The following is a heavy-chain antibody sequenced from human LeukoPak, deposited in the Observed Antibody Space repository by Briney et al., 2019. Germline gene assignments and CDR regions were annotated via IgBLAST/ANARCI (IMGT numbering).Heavy chain of an antibody. CDR1: GGTFSSYA. J-gene: IGHJ3*02. V-gene: IGHV1-69*13. CDR2: IIPIFGTA. D-gene: IGHD3-22*01. Sequence: VASVKVSCKASGGTFSSYAISWVRQAPGQGLEWMGGIIPIFGTANYAQKFQGRVTITADESTSTAYMELSSLRSEDTAVYYCARGRFTYYYDSSGYFDAFDIWGQGTMVTVSS. CDR3: ARGRFTYYYDSSGYFDAFDI.